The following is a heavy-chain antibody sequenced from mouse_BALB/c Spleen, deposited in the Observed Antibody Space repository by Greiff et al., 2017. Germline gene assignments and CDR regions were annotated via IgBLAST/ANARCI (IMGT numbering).Heavy chain of an antibody. CDR3: ASLITTAKRYFDV. V-gene: IGHV5-6-2*01. Sequence: EVKVVESGGGLVKLGGSLKLSCAASGFTFSSYYMSWVRQTPEKRLELVAAINSNGGSTYYPDTVKGRFTISRDNAKNTLYLQMSSLKSEDTALYYCASLITTAKRYFDVWGAGTTVTVSS. CDR1: GFTFSSYY. J-gene: IGHJ1*01. D-gene: IGHD1-2*01. CDR2: INSNGGST.